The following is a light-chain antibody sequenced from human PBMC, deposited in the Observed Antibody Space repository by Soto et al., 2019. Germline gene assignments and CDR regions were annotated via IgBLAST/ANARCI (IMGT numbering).Light chain of an antibody. CDR1: SSDITSYKY. Sequence: QSALTQPASVSGSLGQSITISCTATSSDITSYKYVSWYKQYPGKAPKLMIYEVTNRPSGVSNRFSGSKSGSTASLTISGLQAEDEADYYCSSYISGSTVFGGGTQLTVL. V-gene: IGLV2-14*01. CDR2: EVT. CDR3: SSYISGSTV. J-gene: IGLJ2*01.